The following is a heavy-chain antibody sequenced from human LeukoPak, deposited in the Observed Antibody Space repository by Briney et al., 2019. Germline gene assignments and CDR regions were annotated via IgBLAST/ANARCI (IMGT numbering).Heavy chain of an antibody. Sequence: SETLSLTCTVSGGSISSGGYYWSWIRQPPGKGLEWIGYIYYSGSTYYNPSLKSRVTISVDTSKNQFSLKLSSVTAADTAVYYCAASCGGDCYSADAFDIWGQGTMVTVSS. CDR2: IYYSGST. CDR1: GGSISSGGYY. CDR3: AASCGGDCYSADAFDI. D-gene: IGHD2-21*02. J-gene: IGHJ3*02. V-gene: IGHV4-30-4*01.